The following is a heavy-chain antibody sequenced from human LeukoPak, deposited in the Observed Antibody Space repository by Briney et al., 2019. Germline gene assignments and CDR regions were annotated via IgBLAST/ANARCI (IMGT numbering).Heavy chain of an antibody. CDR2: IYYSGST. CDR1: GGSISSGDYY. CDR3: ARVPLRWGDAFDI. V-gene: IGHV4-30-4*01. J-gene: IGHJ3*02. Sequence: SETLSLTCTVSGGSISSGDYYWSWIRQPPGKGLEWIGYIYYSGSTYYNPSLKSRVTISVDTSKNQFSLKLSSVTAADTAVYYCARVPLRWGDAFDIWGQGTMVTASS. D-gene: IGHD4-23*01.